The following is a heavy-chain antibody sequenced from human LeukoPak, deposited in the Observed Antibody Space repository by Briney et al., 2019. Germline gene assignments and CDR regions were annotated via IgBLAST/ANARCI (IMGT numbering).Heavy chain of an antibody. Sequence: SQTLSLTCAVSGGSISSDSWSWIRQPPGKGLEWIGYIYHSGSTYYNPSLKSRVTISVDRSKKQFSLKLSSVTAADTAVYYCARDYSGWLDYWGQGTLVTVSS. J-gene: IGHJ4*02. D-gene: IGHD6-19*01. V-gene: IGHV4-30-2*01. CDR1: GGSISSDS. CDR2: IYHSGST. CDR3: ARDYSGWLDY.